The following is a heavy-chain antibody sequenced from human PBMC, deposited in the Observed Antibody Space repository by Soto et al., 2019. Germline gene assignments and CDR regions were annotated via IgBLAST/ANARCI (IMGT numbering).Heavy chain of an antibody. J-gene: IGHJ3*01. CDR1: GFSLSTAGVG. Sequence: QMTLKESGPTLAKPTQTLTLTCSFSGFSLSTAGVGVGWVRQPPGQALEWLALIYWSDHEHYRPSLKTRLTITKDSFKLQVVLIMTDMDAVDTATYYRARGVAPRQVFAFDVWGQGTTVTVSS. V-gene: IGHV2-5*01. CDR3: ARGVAPRQVFAFDV. CDR2: IYWSDHE. D-gene: IGHD2-15*01.